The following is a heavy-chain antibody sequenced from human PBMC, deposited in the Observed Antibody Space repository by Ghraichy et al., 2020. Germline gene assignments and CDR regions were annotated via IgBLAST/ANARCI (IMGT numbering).Heavy chain of an antibody. Sequence: SETLSLTCAVYGGSFSGYYWSWIRQPPGKGLEWIGEINHSGSTNYNPSLKSRVTISVDTSKNQFSLKLSSVTAADTAVYYCARGVLYDFWSGYQHNWFDPWGQGTLVTVSS. CDR3: ARGVLYDFWSGYQHNWFDP. CDR1: GGSFSGYY. CDR2: INHSGST. J-gene: IGHJ5*02. D-gene: IGHD3-3*01. V-gene: IGHV4-34*01.